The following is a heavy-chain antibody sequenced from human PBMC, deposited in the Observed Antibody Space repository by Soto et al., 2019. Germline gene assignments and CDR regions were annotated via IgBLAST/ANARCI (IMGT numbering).Heavy chain of an antibody. D-gene: IGHD2-15*01. V-gene: IGHV3-23*01. CDR3: AKSLVVVVAATLTNAFDI. Sequence: GGSLRLSCAASGFTFSSYAMSWVRQAPGKGLEWVSAISGSGGSTYYADSVKGRFTISRDNSKNTLYLQMNSLRAEDTAVYYCAKSLVVVVAATLTNAFDIWGQGTMVTVPS. CDR1: GFTFSSYA. J-gene: IGHJ3*02. CDR2: ISGSGGST.